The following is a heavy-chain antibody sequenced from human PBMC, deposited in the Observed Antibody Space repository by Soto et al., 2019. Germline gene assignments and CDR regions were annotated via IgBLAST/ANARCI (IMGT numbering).Heavy chain of an antibody. V-gene: IGHV3-23*01. D-gene: IGHD3-9*01. CDR1: GFTSSNYA. Sequence: PGGSLRLSCAASGFTSSNYAMSWVRQAPGKGLEWVSTISGSGDSTYYADSVKGRFTISRDNSRNTLCLQMNSLRAEDTAVYYCAKALRFFDWLLRPWNSMDVWGQGTKVTVSS. CDR2: ISGSGDST. J-gene: IGHJ6*02. CDR3: AKALRFFDWLLRPWNSMDV.